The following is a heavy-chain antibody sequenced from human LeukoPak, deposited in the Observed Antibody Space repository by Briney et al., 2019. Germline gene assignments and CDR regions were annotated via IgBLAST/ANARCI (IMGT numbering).Heavy chain of an antibody. V-gene: IGHV3-7*01. Sequence: PGGSLRLSCAASGFTFSNYWMSWVRQAPWKGLEWVANIKQDGSEKYYVDSVKGRFTISRDNAKNSLYLQMNSLRAEDTAVYYCARAGGGYGYFDYWGQGTLVTVSS. J-gene: IGHJ4*02. CDR2: IKQDGSEK. CDR3: ARAGGGYGYFDY. D-gene: IGHD3-22*01. CDR1: GFTFSNYW.